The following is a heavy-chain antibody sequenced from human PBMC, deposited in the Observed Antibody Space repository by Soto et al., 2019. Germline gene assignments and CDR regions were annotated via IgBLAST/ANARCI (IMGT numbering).Heavy chain of an antibody. Sequence: SETLSLTCACYGLSFSGYYWILLRPPPGKGLEWIGEINHSGSTNYNPSLKSRVTISVDTSKNQFSLKLSSVTAADTAVYYCARGRGWRRYYYYGMDGWGQGNTVTVS. J-gene: IGHJ6*02. CDR1: GLSFSGYY. CDR3: ARGRGWRRYYYYGMDG. D-gene: IGHD6-19*01. CDR2: INHSGST. V-gene: IGHV4-34*01.